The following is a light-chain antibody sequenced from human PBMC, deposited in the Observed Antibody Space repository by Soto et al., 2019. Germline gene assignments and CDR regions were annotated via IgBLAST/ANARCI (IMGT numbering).Light chain of an antibody. CDR2: AAS. Sequence: IPMTQSPSSVSASVGDRVTITCRASQGITNWLAWYHQKPGTAPKLLIYAASGLPSGVPSRFRGSGSGTDFTITISSLQPEDFATDYGQQANSFPLTFVGGTKVDIK. CDR1: QGITNW. J-gene: IGKJ4*01. CDR3: QQANSFPLT. V-gene: IGKV1-12*01.